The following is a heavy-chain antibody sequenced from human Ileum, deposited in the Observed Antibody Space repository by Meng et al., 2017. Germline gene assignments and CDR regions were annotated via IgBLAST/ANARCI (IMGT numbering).Heavy chain of an antibody. CDR1: GYTFTYYY. CDR3: ARGPNHGAFDI. CDR2: IKPEDGGP. J-gene: IGHJ3*02. Sequence: ASVKVSCKASGYTFTYYYLHWLRQAPGQGLEWLGSIKPEDGGPNLAPKFRGRVTMTRDTSISTVYMELSWLRSDYTAVYYCARGPNHGAFDIWGQGTMVTVSS. V-gene: IGHV1-2*02.